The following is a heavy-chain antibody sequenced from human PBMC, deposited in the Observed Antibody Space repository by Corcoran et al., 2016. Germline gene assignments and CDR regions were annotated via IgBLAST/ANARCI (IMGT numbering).Heavy chain of an antibody. CDR2: IKSKTDGGTT. J-gene: IGHJ5*02. CDR3: TIDPLRRISEEPS. CDR1: GFTFSNAW. D-gene: IGHD1-26*01. Sequence: EVQLVESGGGLVKPGGSLRLSCAASGFTFSNAWMSWVRQAPGKELEWVGRIKSKTDGGTTDYAAPVRGRFTISRDDSKTTLYLQMNSLKTDDTAIYYCTIDPLRRISEEPSWGQGTLVTVSS. V-gene: IGHV3-15*01.